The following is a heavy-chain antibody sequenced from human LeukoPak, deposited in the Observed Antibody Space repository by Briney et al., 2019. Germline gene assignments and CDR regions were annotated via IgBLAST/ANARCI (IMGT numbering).Heavy chain of an antibody. J-gene: IGHJ6*03. CDR2: IYYSGST. CDR3: ASRSNEVSNYYYYYYMDV. V-gene: IGHV4-59*01. CDR1: GGSISSYY. Sequence: SETLSLTCTVSGGSISSYYWSWIRQPPGKGLEWIGYIYYSGSTNYNPSLKSRVTISVDTSKNQFSLKLSSVTAADTAVYYCASRSNEVSNYYYYYYMDVWGKGTTVTVSS. D-gene: IGHD6-13*01.